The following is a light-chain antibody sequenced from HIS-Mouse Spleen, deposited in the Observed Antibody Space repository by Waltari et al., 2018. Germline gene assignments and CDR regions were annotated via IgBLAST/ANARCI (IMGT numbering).Light chain of an antibody. V-gene: IGKV3D-15*03. CDR1: QSVSSN. Sequence: EIVMTQSPATLSVSPGERATLSCRASQSVSSNLAWYQQKPGQAPRLLLYGASIRATGIPARFSGSGSGTEFTLTISILQSEDFAVDYCQQYNNWPPLTFGGGTKVEIK. CDR2: GAS. J-gene: IGKJ4*01. CDR3: QQYNNWPPLT.